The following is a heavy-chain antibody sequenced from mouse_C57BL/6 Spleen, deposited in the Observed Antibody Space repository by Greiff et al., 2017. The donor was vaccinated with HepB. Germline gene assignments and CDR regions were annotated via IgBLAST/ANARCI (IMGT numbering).Heavy chain of an antibody. D-gene: IGHD1-1*01. J-gene: IGHJ3*01. CDR3: ASDYGSSVFAY. Sequence: QVQLQQPGAELVKPGASVKLSCKASGYTFTSYWMHWVKQRPGQGLEWIGMIHPNSGSTNYNEKFKSKATLTVDKSSSTAYMQLSSLTSEDSAVYYCASDYGSSVFAYWGQGTLVTVSA. CDR2: IHPNSGST. V-gene: IGHV1-64*01. CDR1: GYTFTSYW.